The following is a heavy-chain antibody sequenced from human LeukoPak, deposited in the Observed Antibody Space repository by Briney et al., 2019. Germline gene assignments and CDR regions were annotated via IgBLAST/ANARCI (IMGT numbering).Heavy chain of an antibody. D-gene: IGHD6-19*01. CDR3: VKDSGWFHFDS. CDR2: ISYDGSNK. J-gene: IGHJ4*02. Sequence: GGSLRLSCAASGFTFSSYAMHWVRQAPGKGLEWVAVISYDGSNKYYADSVKGRFTISRDNAKSSLHLQMNGLRAEDTAMYYCVKDSGWFHFDSWGQGTLVTVSS. V-gene: IGHV3-30-3*01. CDR1: GFTFSSYA.